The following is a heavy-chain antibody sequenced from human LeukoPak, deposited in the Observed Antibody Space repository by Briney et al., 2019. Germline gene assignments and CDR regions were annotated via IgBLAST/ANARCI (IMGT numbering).Heavy chain of an antibody. Sequence: ASVKVSCKASGYTFTSYYMHWVRQAPGQGLERMGIINPSGGSTSYAQKFQGRVTMTRDTSTSTVYMELSRLRSDDTAVYYCARLSGTAMVISYWGQGTLVTVSS. CDR3: ARLSGTAMVISY. J-gene: IGHJ4*02. V-gene: IGHV1-46*01. CDR2: INPSGGST. D-gene: IGHD5-18*01. CDR1: GYTFTSYY.